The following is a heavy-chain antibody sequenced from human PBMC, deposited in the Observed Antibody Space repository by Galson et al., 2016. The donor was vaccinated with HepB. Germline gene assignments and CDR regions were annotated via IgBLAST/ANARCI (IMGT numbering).Heavy chain of an antibody. Sequence: SVKVSCKASGYTFTAYFIYWVRQAPGQGLEWMGFINPNVGSTTFAQKFQDRVTMTRDTSTSTVFMELSSLRSEDTAVYYCAREHDIWTSYAFDIWGQGTMITVSS. D-gene: IGHD3/OR15-3a*01. CDR3: AREHDIWTSYAFDI. CDR2: INPNVGST. CDR1: GYTFTAYF. V-gene: IGHV1-46*01. J-gene: IGHJ3*02.